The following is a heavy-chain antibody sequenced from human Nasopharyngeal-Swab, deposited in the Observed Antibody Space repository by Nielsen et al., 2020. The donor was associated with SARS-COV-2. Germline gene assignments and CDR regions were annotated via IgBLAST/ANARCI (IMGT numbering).Heavy chain of an antibody. Sequence: GESLKTSCKASGFSVTSHDMHWVRQAPGTGLEGVAVIWYDGTNKFYADSVKGRFTISRDNSKNTLYLQMNSLRAEDTAMYYCHLSSGYDGYINYWGQGTLVTVSS. D-gene: IGHD3-22*01. V-gene: IGHV3-33*01. J-gene: IGHJ4*02. CDR2: IWYDGTNK. CDR1: GFSVTSHD. CDR3: HLSSGYDGYINY.